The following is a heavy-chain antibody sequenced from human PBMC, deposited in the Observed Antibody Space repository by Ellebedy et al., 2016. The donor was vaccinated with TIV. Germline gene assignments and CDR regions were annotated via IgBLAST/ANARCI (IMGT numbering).Heavy chain of an antibody. Sequence: GESLKISCAASRFPFSNFAMHWVRQAPGKGLEWVALISYDGSKYYADSVNGRFTISRDNSKNTLYLQMNSLRTEDTAVYYCARGRYCDSTTCYEQYNYFDPWGQGTLVTVSS. CDR1: RFPFSNFA. J-gene: IGHJ4*02. CDR2: ISYDGSK. D-gene: IGHD2-2*01. CDR3: ARGRYCDSTTCYEQYNYFDP. V-gene: IGHV3-30-3*01.